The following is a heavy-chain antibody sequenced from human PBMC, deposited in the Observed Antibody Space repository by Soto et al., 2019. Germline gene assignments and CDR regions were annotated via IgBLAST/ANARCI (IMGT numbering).Heavy chain of an antibody. D-gene: IGHD6-6*01. CDR3: ATDVGSSSRYFHR. J-gene: IGHJ1*01. V-gene: IGHV1-2*02. Sequence: QVQLVQSGAEVKKPGASVKVSCKASGYTFSDYYMHWVRQAPGQGLEWMGWINTNTGGTNYAQRFQGRVTMTWDTSISTAYMELSSLRSDDTALYYCATDVGSSSRYFHRWGQGTLVTVSS. CDR2: INTNTGGT. CDR1: GYTFSDYY.